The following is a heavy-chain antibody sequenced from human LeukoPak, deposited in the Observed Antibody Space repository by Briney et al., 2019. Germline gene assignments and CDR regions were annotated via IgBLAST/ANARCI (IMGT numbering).Heavy chain of an antibody. V-gene: IGHV1-2*02. D-gene: IGHD2-2*03. CDR1: GYTFTGHY. CDR3: ARVAPGYCSSTSCFVY. CDR2: INPNSGGT. J-gene: IGHJ4*02. Sequence: ASVKVSCKASGYTFTGHYMHWVRQAPGQGLEWMGWINPNSGGTNYAQKFQGRVTMTRDTSISTAYMELSRLRSDDTAVYYCARVAPGYCSSTSCFVYWGQGTLVTVSS.